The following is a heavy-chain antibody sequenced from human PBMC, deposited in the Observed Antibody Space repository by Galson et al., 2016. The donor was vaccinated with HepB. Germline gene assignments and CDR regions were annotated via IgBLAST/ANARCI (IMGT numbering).Heavy chain of an antibody. CDR2: INHSGIT. CDR1: GGSFSGYY. J-gene: IGHJ4*02. Sequence: ETLSLTCAVNGGSFSGYYWSWIRQPPQKGLEWIGEINHSGITNYNPSLKSRVTISLDTSKNQFSLRLSSMTAADTAVYYCARGPYYDSSAYANWGQGILVTVSS. D-gene: IGHD3-22*01. CDR3: ARGPYYDSSAYAN. V-gene: IGHV4-34*01.